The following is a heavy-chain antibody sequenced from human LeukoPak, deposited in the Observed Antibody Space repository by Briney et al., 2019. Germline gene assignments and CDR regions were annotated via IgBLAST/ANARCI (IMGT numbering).Heavy chain of an antibody. CDR2: INPNSGGT. Sequence: GASVTVSCTASGHTFTGYYMHWVRQAPGQGLEWMGWINPNSGGTNYAQKFQGWVTMTRDTSISTAYMELSRLRSDDTAVYYCARVGATETFDYWGQGTLVTVSS. V-gene: IGHV1-2*04. D-gene: IGHD4-17*01. CDR1: GHTFTGYY. J-gene: IGHJ4*02. CDR3: ARVGATETFDY.